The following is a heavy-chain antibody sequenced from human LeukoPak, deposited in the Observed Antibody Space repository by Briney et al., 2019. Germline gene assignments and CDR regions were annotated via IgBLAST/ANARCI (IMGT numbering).Heavy chain of an antibody. CDR1: GGSFSGYY. Sequence: PSETLSLTCAVYGGSFSGYYWSWIRQPPGKGLEWIGEINHSGSTNYNPSLKSRVTISVDTSKNQFPLKLSSVTAADTAVYYCARESYGPYYYYMDVWGKGTTVTVSS. V-gene: IGHV4-34*01. J-gene: IGHJ6*03. CDR2: INHSGST. D-gene: IGHD5-18*01. CDR3: ARESYGPYYYYMDV.